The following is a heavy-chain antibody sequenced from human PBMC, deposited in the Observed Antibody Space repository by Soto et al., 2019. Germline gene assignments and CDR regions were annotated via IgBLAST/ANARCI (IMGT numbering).Heavy chain of an antibody. CDR2: ISGSGDFT. D-gene: IGHD3-3*01. J-gene: IGHJ3*02. Sequence: EVQMLESGGGLVQPGGSLRLSCAASGFTLSSYALSWVRQAPGKGLEWVSGISGSGDFTFDADSVRGRFTISRGNSMNTLYLQMNSLRVEDTAVYYCARGPTIFGVGVDAFDIWGQGTMATVSS. CDR1: GFTLSSYA. CDR3: ARGPTIFGVGVDAFDI. V-gene: IGHV3-23*01.